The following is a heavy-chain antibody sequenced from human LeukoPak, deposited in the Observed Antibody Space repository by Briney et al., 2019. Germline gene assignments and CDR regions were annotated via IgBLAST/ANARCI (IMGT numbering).Heavy chain of an antibody. CDR1: GFTFNTYG. V-gene: IGHV3-30*18. CDR3: AKDFRPRVEMATIGS. Sequence: GGSLRLSCAASGFTFNTYGMNWVRQAPGKGLEWVAVISYDGSNKYYADSVKGRFTISRDNSKNTLYLQMNSLRAEDTAVYYCAKDFRPRVEMATIGSWGQGTLVTVSS. CDR2: ISYDGSNK. D-gene: IGHD5-24*01. J-gene: IGHJ4*02.